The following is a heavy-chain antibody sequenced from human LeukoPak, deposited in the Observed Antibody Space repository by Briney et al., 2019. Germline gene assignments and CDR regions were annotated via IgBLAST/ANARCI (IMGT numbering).Heavy chain of an antibody. Sequence: SQTLSLTYTVSGGSISSGSYYWSRIRQPAGKGLEWIGRIYTSGSTNYNPSLKSRVTISVDTSKNQFSLKLSPVTAADTAVYYCARGRGGLYRVTTSDYYYYYYMDVWGKGTTVTVSS. D-gene: IGHD4-11*01. J-gene: IGHJ6*03. V-gene: IGHV4-61*02. CDR3: ARGRGGLYRVTTSDYYYYYYMDV. CDR1: GGSISSGSYY. CDR2: IYTSGST.